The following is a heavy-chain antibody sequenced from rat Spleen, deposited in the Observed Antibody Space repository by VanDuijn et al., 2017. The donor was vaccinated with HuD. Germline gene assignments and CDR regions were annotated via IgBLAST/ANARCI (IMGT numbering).Heavy chain of an antibody. Sequence: EVQLVESGGGLVQPGRSLKLSCAASGFTFSDYHLAWVRQAPTRGLEWVASINYDGDNTYYRDSVKGRFTVSRDNAKSSLYLQMDSLRSEDTATYYCTRDRILRSTGFDYWGQGVMVTVSS. J-gene: IGHJ2*01. CDR2: INYDGDNT. CDR1: GFTFSDYH. D-gene: IGHD1-6*01. V-gene: IGHV5-20*01. CDR3: TRDRILRSTGFDY.